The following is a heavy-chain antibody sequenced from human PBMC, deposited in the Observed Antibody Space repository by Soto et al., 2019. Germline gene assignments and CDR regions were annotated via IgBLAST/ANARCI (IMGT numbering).Heavy chain of an antibody. J-gene: IGHJ6*02. CDR3: ATTTVTTKSPSDYYGMDI. V-gene: IGHV3-23*01. CDR1: EFTFSGYA. CDR2: ISGSGGST. Sequence: GGSLKPSGAASEFTFSGYAMSWVRQAPGKGLEWVSAISGSGGSTYYADSVKGRFTISRDNSKNTLYLQMNSLRAEDTAVYYCATTTVTTKSPSDYYGMDIWGQGTTVTVSS. D-gene: IGHD4-17*01.